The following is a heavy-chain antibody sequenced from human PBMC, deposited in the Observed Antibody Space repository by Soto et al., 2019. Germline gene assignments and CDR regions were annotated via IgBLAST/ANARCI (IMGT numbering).Heavy chain of an antibody. Sequence: PSETLSLTCTVSGGSISSSSYYWGWIRQPPGKGLEWIGSIYYSGSTYYHPSLKSRVTISVDTSKNQFSLKLSAVTAADTAVYYCASISGSYFRYYFDYWGQGTLVTVSS. J-gene: IGHJ4*02. CDR1: GGSISSSSYY. V-gene: IGHV4-39*01. CDR3: ASISGSYFRYYFDY. D-gene: IGHD1-26*01. CDR2: IYYSGST.